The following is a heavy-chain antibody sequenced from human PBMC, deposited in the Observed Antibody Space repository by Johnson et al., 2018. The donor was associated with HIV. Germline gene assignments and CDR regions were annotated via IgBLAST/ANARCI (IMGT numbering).Heavy chain of an antibody. D-gene: IGHD3-22*01. Sequence: MLLVESGGGLVQPGGSLRLSCAASGFTVSRNYMSWVRQAPGKGLEWVSVIYTGGSTYYADSVKGRFTISRDNSKNTLYLQMNSLRAEDTAVYYCARDRFSACYYDPGAFDIWGQGTMVTVSS. J-gene: IGHJ3*02. V-gene: IGHV3-66*01. CDR2: IYTGGST. CDR1: GFTVSRNY. CDR3: ARDRFSACYYDPGAFDI.